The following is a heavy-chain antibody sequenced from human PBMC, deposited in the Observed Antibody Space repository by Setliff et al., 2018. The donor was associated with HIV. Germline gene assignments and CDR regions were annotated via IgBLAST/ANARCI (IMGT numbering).Heavy chain of an antibody. V-gene: IGHV1-2*06. CDR2: ISPNTGGT. Sequence: ASVKVSCKASGYTFTGYYIHWVRQAPGQGLEWMGRISPNTGGTIYAQKLQGRVTMTRDTSISTAYMELSSLRSEDTAVYYCARNPQPTGTPDYYYYYYMDVWGKGTTVTVSS. CDR1: GYTFTGYY. D-gene: IGHD1-1*01. CDR3: ARNPQPTGTPDYYYYYYMDV. J-gene: IGHJ6*03.